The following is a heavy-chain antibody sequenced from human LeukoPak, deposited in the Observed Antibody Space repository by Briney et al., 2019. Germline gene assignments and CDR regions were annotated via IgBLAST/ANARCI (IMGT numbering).Heavy chain of an antibody. J-gene: IGHJ4*02. CDR2: IIPIFGTA. CDR3: ARYSSGWYHLDY. V-gene: IGHV1-69*13. CDR1: GGTFSSYA. D-gene: IGHD6-19*01. Sequence: ASVKVSCKASGGTFSSYAISWVRQAPGQGLEWMGGIIPIFGTANYAQKFQGRVTITADESTSTAYMELSSLRSDDTAVYYCARYSSGWYHLDYWGQGTLVTVSS.